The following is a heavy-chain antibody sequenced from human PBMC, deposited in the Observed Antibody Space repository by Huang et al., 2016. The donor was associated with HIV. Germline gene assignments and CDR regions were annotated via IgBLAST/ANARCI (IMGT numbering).Heavy chain of an antibody. Sequence: EVQLVQSGAVVKKPGESLKISCKGSGYTFNGYWIAWVRQMPGKGLEWMGIIYPGDSDTTYSPSVQGQVTISADKSISTAYLQWSGLKASDTAMYYCARQGVGDFVVEPTGLGAFDIWGQGTMVTVSS. D-gene: IGHD2-2*01. J-gene: IGHJ3*02. CDR2: IYPGDSDT. CDR1: GYTFNGYW. V-gene: IGHV5-51*01. CDR3: ARQGVGDFVVEPTGLGAFDI.